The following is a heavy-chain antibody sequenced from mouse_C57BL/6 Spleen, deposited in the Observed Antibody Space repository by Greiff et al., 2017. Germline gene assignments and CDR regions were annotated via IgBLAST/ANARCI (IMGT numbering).Heavy chain of an antibody. J-gene: IGHJ2*01. V-gene: IGHV1-69*01. CDR1: GYTFTSYW. Sequence: QVQLKQPGAELVMPGASVKLSCKASGYTFTSYWMHWVKQRPGQGLEWIGEIDPSDSYTNYNQKFKGKSTLTVDKSSSTAYMQLSSLTSEYSAVYYCARWKLSFDDWGQGTTLTVAS. D-gene: IGHD2-12*01. CDR3: ARWKLSFDD. CDR2: IDPSDSYT.